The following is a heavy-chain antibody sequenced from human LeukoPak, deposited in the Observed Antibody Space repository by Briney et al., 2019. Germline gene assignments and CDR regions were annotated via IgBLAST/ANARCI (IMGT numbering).Heavy chain of an antibody. D-gene: IGHD2-2*01. CDR1: GGSISTTNR. J-gene: IGHJ5*02. CDR2: IYHTGST. V-gene: IGHV4-4*02. CDR3: ARVRTSTNLNWFDP. Sequence: SGTLSLTCAVSGGSISTTNRWNWVRQPPGKGLEWIGEIYHTGSTNYNPSLKSRVTISVDKSKNQFSLKLSSVTAADTAVYYCARVRTSTNLNWFDPWGQGTLVTVSS.